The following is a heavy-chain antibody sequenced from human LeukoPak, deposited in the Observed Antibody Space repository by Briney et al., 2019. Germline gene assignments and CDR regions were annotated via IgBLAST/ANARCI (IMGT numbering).Heavy chain of an antibody. CDR2: INHSGST. D-gene: IGHD5-12*01. CDR3: ARVSGYVGYYYYYGMDV. Sequence: SETLSLTCAVYGGSFSGYYWSWIRQPPGKGLEWIGEINHSGSTSYNPSLKSRVTISVDTSKNQFSLKLSSVTAADTAVYYCARVSGYVGYYYYYGMDVWGKGTTVTVSS. V-gene: IGHV4-34*01. J-gene: IGHJ6*04. CDR1: GGSFSGYY.